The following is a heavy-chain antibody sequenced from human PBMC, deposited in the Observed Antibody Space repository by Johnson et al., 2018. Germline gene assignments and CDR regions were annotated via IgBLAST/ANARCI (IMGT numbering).Heavy chain of an antibody. Sequence: QVQLVQSGGGVVQXGRSLRLSCAASGFTFSSYGMHWVRQAPGNGLEWVAFIWYDGSNKYYADSVTGRFTISRDNSKNTLYLQMNSLRAEDTAGYYCARESVGATPRFRYYGMDVWGQGTTVTVSS. CDR3: ARESVGATPRFRYYGMDV. CDR2: IWYDGSNK. J-gene: IGHJ6*02. D-gene: IGHD1-26*01. V-gene: IGHV3-33*01. CDR1: GFTFSSYG.